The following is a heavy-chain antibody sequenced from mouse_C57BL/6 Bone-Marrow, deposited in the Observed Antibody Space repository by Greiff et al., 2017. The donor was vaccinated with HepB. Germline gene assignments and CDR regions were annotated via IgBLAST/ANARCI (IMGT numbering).Heavy chain of an antibody. CDR1: GFNFSSYG. V-gene: IGHV5-6*01. J-gene: IGHJ3*01. CDR3: ARPRDLYYVSTPAWFAY. CDR2: ISSGGSYT. D-gene: IGHD1-1*01. Sequence: EVQGVESGGDLVKPGGSLKLSCAASGFNFSSYGMSWVRQTPDKRLEWVATISSGGSYTYYPDSVKGRFTISRDNAKNTLYLQMSSLKSEDTAMYYCARPRDLYYVSTPAWFAYWGQGTLVTVSA.